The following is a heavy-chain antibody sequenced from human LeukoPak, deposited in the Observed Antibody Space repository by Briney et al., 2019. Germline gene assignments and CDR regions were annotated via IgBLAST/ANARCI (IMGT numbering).Heavy chain of an antibody. CDR1: GFTFSNYW. CDR2: IKQDGSEK. Sequence: QPGGSLRLSCVGSGFTFSNYWLTWVRQAPGKGLECVANIKQDGSEKSYVDSVKGRFTISRDNAKNSVYLQMNSLRVEDTAVYYCARDHVGGKYYYMDVWGKGTTVTVSS. V-gene: IGHV3-7*01. J-gene: IGHJ6*03. D-gene: IGHD3-16*01. CDR3: ARDHVGGKYYYMDV.